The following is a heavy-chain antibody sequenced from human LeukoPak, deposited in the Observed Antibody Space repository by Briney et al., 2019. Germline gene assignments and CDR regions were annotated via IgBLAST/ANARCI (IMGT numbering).Heavy chain of an antibody. D-gene: IGHD6-19*01. V-gene: IGHV3-23*01. CDR2: ISGNGGST. CDR3: AKSRGVAGFDY. CDR1: GFTFSSYA. J-gene: IGHJ4*02. Sequence: GGSLRLSCAASGFTFSSYAISWVRQAPGKGLEWVSAISGNGGSTEYADSVKGRFTMSRDNSKNTLYLQMNSLRAEDTAVYYCAKSRGVAGFDYWGQGTLVTVSS.